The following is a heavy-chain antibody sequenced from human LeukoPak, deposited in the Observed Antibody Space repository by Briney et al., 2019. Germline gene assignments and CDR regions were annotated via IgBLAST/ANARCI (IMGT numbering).Heavy chain of an antibody. D-gene: IGHD3-10*01. CDR3: ASSMVRGVIFDY. J-gene: IGHJ4*02. CDR2: IYYSGST. V-gene: IGHV4-30-4*01. CDR1: GGSISSGDYY. Sequence: PSGTLCLTCTVSGGSISSGDYYWSWIRQPPGKALEWIGYIYYSGSTYSNPSLKSRVTISVDTSKNQFYLKLSSVTAADTAVYDCASSMVRGVIFDYWGQGTLVTVSS.